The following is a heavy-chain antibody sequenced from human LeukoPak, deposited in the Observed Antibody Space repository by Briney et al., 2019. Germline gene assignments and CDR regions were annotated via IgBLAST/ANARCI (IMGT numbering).Heavy chain of an antibody. CDR3: ARGPYNWNYYYYMDV. CDR1: GGSFSGYY. V-gene: IGHV4-34*01. D-gene: IGHD1-1*01. Sequence: PSETLSLTCAVYGGSFSGYYWSWIRQPPGKGLEWIGEINHSGTTNYNPSLKSRVTISVDMSKKQFSLKVTSVTAADRAVYYCARGPYNWNYYYYMDVWDKGTTVTVSS. J-gene: IGHJ6*03. CDR2: INHSGTT.